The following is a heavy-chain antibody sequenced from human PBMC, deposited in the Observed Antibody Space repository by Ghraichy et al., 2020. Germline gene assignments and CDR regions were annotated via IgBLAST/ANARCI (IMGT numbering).Heavy chain of an antibody. V-gene: IGHV4-39*07. J-gene: IGHJ4*02. Sequence: SETLSLTCTVSSGSINSNNYYWGWIRQPPGKGLEWIGNIHHSGSPNYNPSLKSRVTMSIDSSKNQISLKLTSVTAADTAVYYCARLADLVVIVGATSFDYWGQGTLVTVSS. CDR2: IHHSGSP. D-gene: IGHD2-15*01. CDR3: ARLADLVVIVGATSFDY. CDR1: SGSINSNNYY.